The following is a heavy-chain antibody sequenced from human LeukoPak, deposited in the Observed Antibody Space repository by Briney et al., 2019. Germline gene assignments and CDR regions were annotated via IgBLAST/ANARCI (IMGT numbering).Heavy chain of an antibody. Sequence: SETLSLTCTVSGYSISSGYYWGWIRQPPGKGLEWIGSIYHSGSTYYNPSLKSRVTISVDTSKNQFSLKLSSVTAADTAVYYCARYYYYDSSGYTLNWFDPWGQGTLVTVSS. J-gene: IGHJ5*02. CDR3: ARYYYYDSSGYTLNWFDP. CDR2: IYHSGST. V-gene: IGHV4-38-2*02. CDR1: GYSISSGYY. D-gene: IGHD3-22*01.